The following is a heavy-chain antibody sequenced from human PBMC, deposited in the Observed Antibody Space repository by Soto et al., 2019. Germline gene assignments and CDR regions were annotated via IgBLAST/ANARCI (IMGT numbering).Heavy chain of an antibody. CDR1: GYTFTSYG. V-gene: IGHV1-18*01. D-gene: IGHD5-18*01. CDR2: ISAYNGNT. J-gene: IGHJ4*02. Sequence: QVERVQSGAEVKTPGASVKVSCKASGYTFTSYGISWVRQATGQGLEWMGWISAYNGNTTYAQKLQGRVTMTTDTSTSTAYMELRSLRSDDTEVYYCARESYSYGYGIDYWGQGTLVTDSS. CDR3: ARESYSYGYGIDY.